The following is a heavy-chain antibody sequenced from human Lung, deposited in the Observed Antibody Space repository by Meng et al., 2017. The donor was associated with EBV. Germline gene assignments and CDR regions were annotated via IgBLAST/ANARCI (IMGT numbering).Heavy chain of an antibody. CDR2: ISDTGHNK. Sequence: HGPLVEFGGGVVQPGMSLRLTCAAAGFDFDPDAVHWVRQAPGKGLEWVAVISDTGHNKYFADSVRGRFTISRDNSKNMVSLQMNSLRPGDTATYYCAIIPYSNAWGQGTLVTVSS. CDR1: GFDFDPDA. V-gene: IGHV3-30-3*01. D-gene: IGHD4-11*01. J-gene: IGHJ5*02. CDR3: AIIPYSNA.